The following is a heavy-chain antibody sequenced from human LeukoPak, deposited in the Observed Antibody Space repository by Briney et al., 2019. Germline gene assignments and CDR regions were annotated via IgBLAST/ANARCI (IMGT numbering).Heavy chain of an antibody. CDR1: GGSISSSSYY. CDR2: IYYSGST. D-gene: IGHD3-9*01. Sequence: TSETLSLTCTVSGGSISSSSYYWGWIRQPPGKGLEWIGSIYYSGSTYYNPSLKSRVTISVDTSKNQFSLKLSSVTAADTAVYYCARHREDYDILTGYLNNWFDPWGQGTLVTVSS. J-gene: IGHJ5*02. CDR3: ARHREDYDILTGYLNNWFDP. V-gene: IGHV4-39*07.